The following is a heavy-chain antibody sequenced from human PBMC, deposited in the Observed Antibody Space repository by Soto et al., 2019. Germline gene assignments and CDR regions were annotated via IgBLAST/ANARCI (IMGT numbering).Heavy chain of an antibody. Sequence: EVQLLESGGGLVQTGGSLRLSCAASGFSFSSYAMSWVRQAPGKGLEWVSSISGCGANTYYVDSVKGRFTVSRDNSKNTLYLQMSSLRGEDTAVYKCAKAAAYHGSASYFPFDDWGLGTRVTVSS. D-gene: IGHD3-10*01. CDR3: AKAAAYHGSASYFPFDD. CDR1: GFSFSSYA. V-gene: IGHV3-23*01. J-gene: IGHJ4*02. CDR2: ISGCGANT.